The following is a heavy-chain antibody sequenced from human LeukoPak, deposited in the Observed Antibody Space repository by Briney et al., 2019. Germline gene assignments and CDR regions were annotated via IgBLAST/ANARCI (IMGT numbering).Heavy chain of an antibody. CDR1: GFTFSSYA. CDR2: ISGSGGRT. CDR3: AKHKEDYGDSCLDDS. V-gene: IGHV3-23*01. Sequence: GGSLRLSCAASGFTFSSYAMSWVRQAPGKGLAWVSGISGSGGRTYYADSVKGRFTISRDNSKNTLYLQMSSLRAEDTAVYYCAKHKEDYGDSCLDDSWGQGALVTVSS. J-gene: IGHJ5*01. D-gene: IGHD4-17*01.